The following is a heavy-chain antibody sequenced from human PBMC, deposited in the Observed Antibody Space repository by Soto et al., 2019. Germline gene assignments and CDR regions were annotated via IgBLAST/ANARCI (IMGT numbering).Heavy chain of an antibody. J-gene: IGHJ4*02. CDR3: AREGGLYDILTGFGY. CDR2: VYYSGST. V-gene: IGHV4-61*01. D-gene: IGHD3-9*01. CDR1: GGSVSSGSYY. Sequence: QVQLQESGPGLVKPSETLSLTCTVSGGSVSSGSYYWSWIRQPPGKGLEWIGYVYYSGSTHSNPSLKSRVTISVDTSKNQFSLKLSSVTAADTAVYYCAREGGLYDILTGFGYWGQGTLVTVSS.